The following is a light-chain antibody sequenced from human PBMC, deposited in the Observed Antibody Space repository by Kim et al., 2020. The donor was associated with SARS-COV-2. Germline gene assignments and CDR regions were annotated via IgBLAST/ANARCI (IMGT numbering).Light chain of an antibody. CDR3: QVWDSRSDHVL. CDR2: HDS. Sequence: PGRTARINYGGENIGSRSVHGYRQKPGQAPVLVLYHDSDRPSGIPERFSGSNSGNTATLTISRVEAGDEAADYCQVWDSRSDHVLFAGGTQLTVL. CDR1: NIGSRS. V-gene: IGLV3-21*03. J-gene: IGLJ2*01.